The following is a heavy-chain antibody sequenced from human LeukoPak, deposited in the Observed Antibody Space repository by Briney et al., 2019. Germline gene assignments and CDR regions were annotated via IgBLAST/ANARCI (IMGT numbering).Heavy chain of an antibody. V-gene: IGHV3-23*01. J-gene: IGHJ4*02. Sequence: QPGGSLRLSCAASGFTFSSYAMSWVRQAPGKGLEWVSAISGSGGSTYYADSVKGRFTISRDNSKKSLYLQMNSLRAEDTAVYYCAKDQVAARPPIYWGQGTVVTVSS. CDR2: ISGSGGST. CDR3: AKDQVAARPPIY. CDR1: GFTFSSYA. D-gene: IGHD6-6*01.